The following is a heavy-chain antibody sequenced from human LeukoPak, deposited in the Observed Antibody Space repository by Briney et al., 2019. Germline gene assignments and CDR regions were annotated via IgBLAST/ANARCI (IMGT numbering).Heavy chain of an antibody. V-gene: IGHV3-23*01. J-gene: IGHJ4*02. CDR1: GFTFSSYA. CDR3: AKAGLGAMAPFDY. D-gene: IGHD5-18*01. Sequence: GGSLRLSCAASGFTFSSYAMSWVRQAPGKGLEWVSAISGSGGSTYYADSVKGRFTISRDNSKSTLYLQMNSLRAEDTAVYYCAKAGLGAMAPFDYWGQGTLVTVSS. CDR2: ISGSGGST.